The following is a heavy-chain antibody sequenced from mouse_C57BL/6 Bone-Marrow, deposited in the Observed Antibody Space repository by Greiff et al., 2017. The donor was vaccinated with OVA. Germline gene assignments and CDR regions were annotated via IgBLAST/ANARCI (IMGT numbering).Heavy chain of an antibody. Sequence: VQLQQSGAELVKPGASVKISCKASGYAFSSYWMNWVKQRPGKGLEWIGQIYPGDGDTNYNGKFKGKATLTADTSSSTAYMQLSSRTSEDSAVYIYARGYSGDTYFDDWGTGTTLTVSS. CDR1: GYAFSSYW. V-gene: IGHV1-80*01. D-gene: IGHD2-13*01. CDR2: IYPGDGDT. J-gene: IGHJ2*01. CDR3: ARGYSGDTYFDD.